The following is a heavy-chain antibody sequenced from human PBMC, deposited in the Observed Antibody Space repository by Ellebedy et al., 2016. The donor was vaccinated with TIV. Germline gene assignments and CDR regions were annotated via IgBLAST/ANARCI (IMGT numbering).Heavy chain of an antibody. J-gene: IGHJ3*02. CDR1: GGTFSSYA. V-gene: IGHV1-69*13. D-gene: IGHD1-1*01. Sequence: SVKVSXXASGGTFSSYAISWVRQAPGQGLEWMGGIIPIFGTANYAQKFQGRVTITADESTSTAYMELSSLRSEDTAVYYCAFGQLEMDAFDIWGQGTMVTVSS. CDR3: AFGQLEMDAFDI. CDR2: IIPIFGTA.